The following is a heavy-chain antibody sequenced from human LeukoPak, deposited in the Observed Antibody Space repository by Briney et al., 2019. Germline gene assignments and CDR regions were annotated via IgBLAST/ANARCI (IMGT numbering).Heavy chain of an antibody. D-gene: IGHD2-2*01. V-gene: IGHV4-30-4*01. CDR2: IYYRGSS. CDR1: GGSISSGDYY. J-gene: IGHJ5*02. CDR3: ARHGGVPAAIGGVWFDP. Sequence: SQTLSLTCIVSGGSISSGDYYWSWIRQPPGKGLEWIGYIYYRGSSYYTPSLKSRVTISVDTSKNQFSLKLSSVTAADTAVYYCARHGGVPAAIGGVWFDPWGQGTLVTVSS.